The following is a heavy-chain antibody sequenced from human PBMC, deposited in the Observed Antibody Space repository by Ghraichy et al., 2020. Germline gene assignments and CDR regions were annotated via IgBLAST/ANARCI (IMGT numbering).Heavy chain of an antibody. CDR3: ARGINYFDP. CDR1: GYSFTNYG. Sequence: ASVKVSCKTSGYSFTNYGITWVRQAPGQGLEWMGWITTSKGNTHSAQKLQGRVTMSTDASTGTAYMELKSLTYDDTAVYYCARGINYFDPWGQGTLVTVSS. D-gene: IGHD1-7*01. V-gene: IGHV1-18*01. J-gene: IGHJ5*02. CDR2: ITTSKGNT.